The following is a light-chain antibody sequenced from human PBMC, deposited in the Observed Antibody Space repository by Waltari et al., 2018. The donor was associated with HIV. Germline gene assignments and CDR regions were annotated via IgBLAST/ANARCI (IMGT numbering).Light chain of an antibody. CDR1: SSDVGGYNY. V-gene: IGLV2-14*01. Sequence: QSALTQPASVSGSPGQSITISCTGTSSDVGGYNYVSWYQQPPGKAPKLMIYEVSNRPSGVSNRFSGSKSGNTASLTISGLQAEDEADYYCSSYTSSSTPVFGTGTKVTVL. CDR3: SSYTSSSTPV. CDR2: EVS. J-gene: IGLJ1*01.